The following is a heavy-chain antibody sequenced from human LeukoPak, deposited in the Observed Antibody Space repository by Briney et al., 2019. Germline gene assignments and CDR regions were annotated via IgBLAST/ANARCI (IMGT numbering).Heavy chain of an antibody. CDR2: ISDSGDST. CDR3: AKVKQQQLVGGFDH. D-gene: IGHD6-13*01. Sequence: PGGSLRLSCAASGFTFRYYAMNWVRQAPGKGLEGVSVISDSGDSTYYADSVKGRFTISRDNSKNTLYLQLNSLRVEDMAVYYCAKVKQQQLVGGFDHWGQGTLVTVSS. CDR1: GFTFRYYA. J-gene: IGHJ4*02. V-gene: IGHV3-23*01.